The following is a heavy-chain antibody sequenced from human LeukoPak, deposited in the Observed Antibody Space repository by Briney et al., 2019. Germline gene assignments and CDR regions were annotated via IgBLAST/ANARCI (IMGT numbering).Heavy chain of an antibody. CDR2: KKQDGSEK. V-gene: IGHV3-7*01. D-gene: IGHD3-3*01. J-gene: IGHJ3*02. Sequence: GGSLRLSCAASGFTFNDYWMTWARQAPGKGLEWVANKKQDGSEKYYVDSVKGRFTMSRDNAKNSLYLQMNSLRAEDTAVYYCARGGATTFGLWGNAFDIWGQGTMVTASS. CDR3: ARGGATTFGLWGNAFDI. CDR1: GFTFNDYW.